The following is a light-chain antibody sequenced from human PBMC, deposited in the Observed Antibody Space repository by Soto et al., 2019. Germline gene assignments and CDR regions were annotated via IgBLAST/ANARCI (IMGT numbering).Light chain of an antibody. Sequence: DVQMTQSPSTLSASVGDRVTITCRASHSSSSYLTWYQQKPGKAPKLLIYKASNLESGVPSRFSGSGSGTEFTLTISSLQPDDFAAYYCQHYNSFPWTFGQGTKVEIK. V-gene: IGKV1-5*03. CDR3: QHYNSFPWT. CDR1: HSSSSY. J-gene: IGKJ1*01. CDR2: KAS.